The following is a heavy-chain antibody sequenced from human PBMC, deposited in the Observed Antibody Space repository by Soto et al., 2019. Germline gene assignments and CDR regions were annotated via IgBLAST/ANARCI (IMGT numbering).Heavy chain of an antibody. D-gene: IGHD3-10*01. J-gene: IGHJ5*02. CDR2: VRGNSYGA. Sequence: GGSLRLSCAASGFMFENYAMIWVRQAPGKGLEWVATVRGNSYGAYYADSVRGRFIISRDNSKNTMSLQLNSLRDDDTAIYYCATGKSENGVDWLDPWGPGTLVTVSS. CDR1: GFMFENYA. CDR3: ATGKSENGVDWLDP. V-gene: IGHV3-23*01.